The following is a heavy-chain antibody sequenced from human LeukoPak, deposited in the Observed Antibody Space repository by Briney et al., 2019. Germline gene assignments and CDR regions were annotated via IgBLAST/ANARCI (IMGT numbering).Heavy chain of an antibody. CDR3: AKDGELTFDY. D-gene: IGHD1-26*01. CDR1: GFTFSSYG. CDR2: IRYDGSNK. Sequence: PGGSLRLSCAASGFTFSSYGMHWVRQAPGKGLEWVAFIRYDGSNKYYADSVKGRFTISRDNSKNTLYLQMNSLRAEGTAVYYCAKDGELTFDYWGQGTLVTVSS. J-gene: IGHJ4*02. V-gene: IGHV3-30*02.